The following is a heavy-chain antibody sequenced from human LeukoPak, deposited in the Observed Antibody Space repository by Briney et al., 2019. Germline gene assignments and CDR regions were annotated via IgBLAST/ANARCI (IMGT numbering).Heavy chain of an antibody. CDR3: TRDLEY. V-gene: IGHV3-48*01. Sequence: GGSLRLSCGASGYTFSDYTMNWVRQAPGKGPEWISYISSGGSVMHYADSVKGRFTISRDNVENSLYLQMNSLRVEDAAVYYCTRDLEYWGQGVLVTVSS. CDR2: ISSGGSVM. CDR1: GYTFSDYT. J-gene: IGHJ4*02.